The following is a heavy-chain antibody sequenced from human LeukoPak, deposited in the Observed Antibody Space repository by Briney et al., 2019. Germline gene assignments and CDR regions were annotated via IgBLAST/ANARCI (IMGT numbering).Heavy chain of an antibody. D-gene: IGHD6-19*01. V-gene: IGHV4-39*01. Sequence: PSETLSLTCTVSGGSISSSSYYWGWIRQPPGMGLEWIGSIYYSGSTYYNPSLKSRVTISVDTSKNQFSLKLSSVTAADTAVYYCARIWLVRGYFDYWGQGTLVTVSS. CDR1: GGSISSSSYY. CDR2: IYYSGST. J-gene: IGHJ4*02. CDR3: ARIWLVRGYFDY.